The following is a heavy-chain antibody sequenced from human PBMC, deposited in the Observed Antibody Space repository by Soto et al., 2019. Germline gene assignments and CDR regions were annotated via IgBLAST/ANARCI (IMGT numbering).Heavy chain of an antibody. J-gene: IGHJ3*02. V-gene: IGHV4-59*03. CDR3: AVTGFTRPGVFDI. Sequence: QVQLQESGPGPVKPSETLSLTCTVSGASISSSYWSWIRQPPGEGLEWIGYIYYSGNTNYNPSLKSRATISVDTSKNQFSLKLNSVTAADTAVYYCAVTGFTRPGVFDIWGQGTMVTVSS. CDR1: GASISSSY. D-gene: IGHD2-2*01. CDR2: IYYSGNT.